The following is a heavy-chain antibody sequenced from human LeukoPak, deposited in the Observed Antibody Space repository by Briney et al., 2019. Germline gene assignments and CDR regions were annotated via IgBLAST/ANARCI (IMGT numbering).Heavy chain of an antibody. J-gene: IGHJ4*02. Sequence: SVKVSCKASGGTFGSYAISWVRQAPGRGLEWMGRIIPILGIANYAQKFQGRVTITADKSTSTAYMELSSLRSEDTAVYYCARARGGSDSSGYYSDHWGQGTLVTVSS. CDR2: IIPILGIA. CDR1: GGTFGSYA. CDR3: ARARGGSDSSGYYSDH. V-gene: IGHV1-69*04. D-gene: IGHD3-22*01.